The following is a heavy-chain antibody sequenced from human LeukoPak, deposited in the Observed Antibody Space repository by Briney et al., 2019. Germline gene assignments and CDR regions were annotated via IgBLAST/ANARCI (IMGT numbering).Heavy chain of an antibody. D-gene: IGHD6-19*01. Sequence: ASVTVSFKASGYTFTSYGISRVRQAPGQGLEWMGWISPYNGNTNYSQKLQGRVTMTTGTSTNTAYMELRSLRSEDTAVYYCARDGAQWLATSSKYWGQGTLVTVSS. CDR2: ISPYNGNT. CDR3: ARDGAQWLATSSKY. CDR1: GYTFTSYG. V-gene: IGHV1-18*01. J-gene: IGHJ4*02.